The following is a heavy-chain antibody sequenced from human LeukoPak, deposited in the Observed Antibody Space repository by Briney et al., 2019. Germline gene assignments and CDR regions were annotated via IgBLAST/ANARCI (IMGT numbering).Heavy chain of an antibody. J-gene: IGHJ4*02. CDR2: IYYSGST. V-gene: IGHV4-59*08. Sequence: SETLSLTCTVSGGTISSYYWSWIRQPPGKGLEWIGYIYYSGSTNYNPSLKSRVTISVDTSKNQFSLKLSSVTAADTAVYYCARRTYYYDSSGYYFDYWGQGTLVTVSS. D-gene: IGHD3-22*01. CDR1: GGTISSYY. CDR3: ARRTYYYDSSGYYFDY.